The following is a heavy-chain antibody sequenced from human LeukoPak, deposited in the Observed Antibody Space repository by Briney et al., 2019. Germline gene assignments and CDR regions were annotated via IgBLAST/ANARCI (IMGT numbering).Heavy chain of an antibody. CDR3: ARRDCGGGSCYFDY. D-gene: IGHD2-15*01. Sequence: SETLSLTCTVFGGSISTGSYFWSWIRQPAGKGLEWIGRIYTSGSTNYNPSLKSRVTISVDTSKNQFSLRLTSVTAADTAVYYCARRDCGGGSCYFDYWGQGTLVTVSS. CDR1: GGSISTGSYF. CDR2: IYTSGST. J-gene: IGHJ4*02. V-gene: IGHV4-61*02.